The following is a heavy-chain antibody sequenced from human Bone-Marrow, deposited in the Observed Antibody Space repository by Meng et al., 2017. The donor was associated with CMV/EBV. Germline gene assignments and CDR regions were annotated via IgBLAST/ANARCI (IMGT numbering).Heavy chain of an antibody. CDR2: IIPIFGTA. D-gene: IGHD3-3*01. V-gene: IGHV1-69*05. J-gene: IGHJ4*02. CDR1: GGTFSSYA. CDR3: ARDINFWSGYYTGFDY. Sequence: SVKVSCKASGGTFSSYAISWVRQAPGQGLEWMGGIIPIFGTANYAQKFQGRVTITTDESTSTAYMELSSLRSEDTAVYYCARDINFWSGYYTGFDYWGQGTLVTFSS.